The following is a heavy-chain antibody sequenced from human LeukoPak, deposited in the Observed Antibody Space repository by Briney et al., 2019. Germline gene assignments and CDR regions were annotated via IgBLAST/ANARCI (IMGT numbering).Heavy chain of an antibody. CDR1: GGSISSGGYS. V-gene: IGHV4-30-2*01. CDR2: IYHSGST. J-gene: IGHJ5*02. Sequence: SETLSLTCAVSGGSISSGGYSWSWIRQPPGKGLEWIGYIYHSGSTYYNPSLKSRVTISVDWSKNQFSLKLSSVTAADTAVYYCARGGGSPEENWFDPWGQGTLVTVSS. CDR3: ARGGGSPEENWFDP.